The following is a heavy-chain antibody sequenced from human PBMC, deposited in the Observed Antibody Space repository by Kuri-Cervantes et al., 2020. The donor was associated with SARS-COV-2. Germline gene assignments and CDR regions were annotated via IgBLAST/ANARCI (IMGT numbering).Heavy chain of an antibody. Sequence: GESLKISCAASGFTFSSYAMSWVRQAPGKGLEWVSAISGSGGSTYYADSVKGRFTISRGNSKNTLYLQMNSLRAEDTAVYYCAKGDYCSSTSCYSYYYYYGMDVWGQGTTVTVSS. J-gene: IGHJ6*02. CDR3: AKGDYCSSTSCYSYYYYYGMDV. CDR2: ISGSGGST. D-gene: IGHD2-2*01. CDR1: GFTFSSYA. V-gene: IGHV3-23*01.